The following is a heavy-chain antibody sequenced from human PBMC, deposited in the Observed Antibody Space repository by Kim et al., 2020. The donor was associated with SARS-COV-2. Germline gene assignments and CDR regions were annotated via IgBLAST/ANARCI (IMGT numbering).Heavy chain of an antibody. CDR2: IIPIFGTA. CDR1: GGTFSSYA. Sequence: SVKVSCKASGGTFSSYAISWVRQAPGQGLEWMGGIIPIFGTANYAQKFQGRVTITADESTSTAYMELSSLRSEDTAVYYCAIQGIAVAGTMGAYYFDYWGQGTLVTVSS. D-gene: IGHD6-19*01. V-gene: IGHV1-69*13. CDR3: AIQGIAVAGTMGAYYFDY. J-gene: IGHJ4*02.